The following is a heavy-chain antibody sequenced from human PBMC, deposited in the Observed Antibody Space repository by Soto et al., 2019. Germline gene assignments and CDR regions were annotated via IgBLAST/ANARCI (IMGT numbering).Heavy chain of an antibody. CDR2: ISYDGSNK. CDR1: GFTFSSYA. Sequence: GGSLRLSCAASGFTFSSYAMHWVRQAPGKGLEWVAVISYDGSNKYYADSVKGRFTISRDSSKNTLYLQMNSLRAEDTAVYYCKTGSAPMNWGQGTLVTVSS. D-gene: IGHD2-15*01. V-gene: IGHV3-30-3*01. CDR3: KTGSAPMN. J-gene: IGHJ4*02.